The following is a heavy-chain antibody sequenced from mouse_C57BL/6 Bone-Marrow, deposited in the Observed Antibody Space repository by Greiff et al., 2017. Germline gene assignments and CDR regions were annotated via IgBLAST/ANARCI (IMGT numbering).Heavy chain of an antibody. J-gene: IGHJ3*01. V-gene: IGHV5-9*01. CDR3: ARKGAYYSNYSWFAY. Sequence: EVMLVESGGGLVKPGGSLKLSCAASGFTFSSYTMSWVRQTPEKRLEWVATISGGGGNTYYPDSVKGRFTISRDNAKNTLYLQMSSLRSEDTALYYCARKGAYYSNYSWFAYWGQGTLVTVSA. CDR2: ISGGGGNT. CDR1: GFTFSSYT. D-gene: IGHD2-5*01.